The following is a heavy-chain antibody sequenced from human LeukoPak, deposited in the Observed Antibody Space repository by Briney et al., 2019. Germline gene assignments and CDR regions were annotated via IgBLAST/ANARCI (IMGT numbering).Heavy chain of an antibody. CDR3: AKAPYSSTYKFDY. CDR2: ISGSGGST. J-gene: IGHJ4*02. V-gene: IGHV3-23*01. D-gene: IGHD6-13*01. Sequence: PGGSLRLSCAASGFTFSSYAMSWVRQAPGKGLEWVSAISGSGGSTYYADSVKGRFTISRDNSKNTLYLQMSSLRAEDTAVYYCAKAPYSSTYKFDYWGQGTLVTVSS. CDR1: GFTFSSYA.